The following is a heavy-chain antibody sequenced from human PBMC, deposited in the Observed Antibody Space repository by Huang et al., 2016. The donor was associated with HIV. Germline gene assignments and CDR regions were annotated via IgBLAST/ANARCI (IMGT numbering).Heavy chain of an antibody. CDR3: VKETVQWLVTY. CDR2: IQYEGSNK. V-gene: IGHV3-30*02. D-gene: IGHD6-19*01. CDR1: GFTSSSHG. Sequence: QVQVVESGGGVVQPGGSLRLSCAASGFTSSSHGMHWVRQAPGKGLEWVAVIQYEGSNKYFADSVKGRFTMSRDNSKNTLYLQMNSLRGEDTAVYYCVKETVQWLVTYWGQGTLVTVSS. J-gene: IGHJ4*02.